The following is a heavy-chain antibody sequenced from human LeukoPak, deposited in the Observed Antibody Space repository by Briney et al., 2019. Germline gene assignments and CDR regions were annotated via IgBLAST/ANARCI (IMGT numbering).Heavy chain of an antibody. J-gene: IGHJ4*02. CDR3: ARGIGYGFFDY. Sequence: GGSLRLSCATSGFIFSSFAVHWVRQAPGKGLEWVAVMSYEGTKEYYADSVKGRFTVSRDNSKSTLYLQMNSLRDEDTAVYYCARGIGYGFFDYWGQGTPVTVSS. CDR2: MSYEGTKE. V-gene: IGHV3-30*01. CDR1: GFIFSSFA. D-gene: IGHD4-17*01.